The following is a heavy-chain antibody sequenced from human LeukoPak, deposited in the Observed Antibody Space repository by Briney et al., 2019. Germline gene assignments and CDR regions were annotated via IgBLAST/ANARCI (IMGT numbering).Heavy chain of an antibody. Sequence: GGSLRLSCAASGFTFSSYAMSWVRQAPGKGLGWVSAISGSGGSTYYADSVKGRFTISRDNSKNTLYLQMNSLRAEDTAVYYCAKSPPYDFWSGYSIYYYYYGMDVWGQGTTVTVSS. J-gene: IGHJ6*02. V-gene: IGHV3-23*01. CDR1: GFTFSSYA. CDR2: ISGSGGST. CDR3: AKSPPYDFWSGYSIYYYYYGMDV. D-gene: IGHD3-3*01.